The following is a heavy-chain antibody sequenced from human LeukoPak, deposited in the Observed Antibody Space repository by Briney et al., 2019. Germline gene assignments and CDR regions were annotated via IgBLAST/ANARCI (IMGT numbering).Heavy chain of an antibody. Sequence: SETLSLTCAVYGGSFSGYYWSWIRQPPGKGLEWIGEINHSGSTNYNPSLKSRVTISVDTSKNQFSLKLSSVTAADTAVNYCARGTYYYGSGSYNDYWGQGTLVTVSS. CDR3: ARGTYYYGSGSYNDY. J-gene: IGHJ4*02. CDR1: GGSFSGYY. CDR2: INHSGST. D-gene: IGHD3-10*01. V-gene: IGHV4-34*01.